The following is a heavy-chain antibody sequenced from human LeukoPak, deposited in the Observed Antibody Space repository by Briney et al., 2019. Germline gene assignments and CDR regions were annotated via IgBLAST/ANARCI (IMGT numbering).Heavy chain of an antibody. Sequence: ASVKVSCKASRYTFTSYDINWVREAAGQGLERMGWMNPNTRRTGYAQKFQGRVTMNRDTSITPAYMELTSLTYEDTAVYYCARLAETPDYHSNGGYFYLAYWRQGTPVTVSS. CDR2: MNPNTRRT. CDR3: ARLAETPDYHSNGGYFYLAY. J-gene: IGHJ4*02. CDR1: RYTFTSYD. D-gene: IGHD2-8*01. V-gene: IGHV1-8*01.